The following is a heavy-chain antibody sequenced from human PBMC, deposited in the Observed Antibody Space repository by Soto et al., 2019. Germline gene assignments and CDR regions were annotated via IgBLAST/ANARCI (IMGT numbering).Heavy chain of an antibody. CDR2: INSEGSST. CDR3: ARSLPYYYYYYYMDV. J-gene: IGHJ6*03. V-gene: IGHV3-74*01. CDR1: GFTFSSNW. Sequence: EVQLEESGGGLVQPGGSLRLSCVASGFTFSSNWVHWVRQAPGKGLVWVARINSEGSSTTYADSVKGRFTISRDNAKNTLLLQMNSLRAEDTAVYYCARSLPYYYYYYYMDVWGKGTTVTVSS.